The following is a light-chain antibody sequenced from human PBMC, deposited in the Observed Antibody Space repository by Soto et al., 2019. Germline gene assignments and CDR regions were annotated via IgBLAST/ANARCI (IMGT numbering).Light chain of an antibody. J-gene: IGKJ1*01. CDR2: GAS. Sequence: ETVMTQSPATLSVSPGERVTLSCRASESVSTYLAWYQQKPGQAPRLLIYGASARATGIPARFSGSGSGTEFTLIISNLQPEDFAVYYCHHYLNWPQAFGQGTKGEIK. V-gene: IGKV3-15*01. CDR3: HHYLNWPQA. CDR1: ESVSTY.